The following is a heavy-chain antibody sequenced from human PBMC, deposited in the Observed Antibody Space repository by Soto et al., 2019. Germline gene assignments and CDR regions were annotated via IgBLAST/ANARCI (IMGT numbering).Heavy chain of an antibody. CDR1: GGSISSGGYY. CDR2: IYSSGIS. CDR3: AASCASCGGFNYYVMAV. J-gene: IGHJ6*02. V-gene: IGHV4-31*03. Sequence: PSETLSLTCTVSGGSISSGGYYWSWIRHHPGKGLEWIGYIYSSGISYYDPSLKSRVIISVDRSKNQFSLKVSSVTAADTAVYYCAASCASCGGFNYYVMAVSAQGTTVLVSS. D-gene: IGHD5-12*01.